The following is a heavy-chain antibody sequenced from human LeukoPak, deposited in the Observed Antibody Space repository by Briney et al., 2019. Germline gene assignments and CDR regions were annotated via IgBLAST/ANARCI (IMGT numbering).Heavy chain of an antibody. J-gene: IGHJ4*02. Sequence: PGGSLRLSCAASGFTFSSYGMHWVRQAPGKGLEWVAFIRYDGSNKYYADSVKGRFTISRDNSKNTLYLQMNNLRAEDTAVYYCARGVPTGIDYFDYWGQGTLVTVSS. CDR1: GFTFSSYG. D-gene: IGHD1-1*01. V-gene: IGHV3-30*02. CDR3: ARGVPTGIDYFDY. CDR2: IRYDGSNK.